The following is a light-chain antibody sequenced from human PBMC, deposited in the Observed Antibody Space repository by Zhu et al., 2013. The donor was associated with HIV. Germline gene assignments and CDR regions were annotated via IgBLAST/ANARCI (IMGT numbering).Light chain of an antibody. CDR1: SSNIGAGYD. Sequence: QSVLTQPPSVAAAPGQPVTISCTGTSSNIGAGYDIHWYQQVPGTAPRLLIYDTINRPSGIPARFSGSKSGISPSLAIAGLQAEDEADYYCQSYDTTLRGHVFGNGTKVTVL. CDR2: DTI. J-gene: IGLJ1*01. V-gene: IGLV1-40*01. CDR3: QSYDTTLRGHV.